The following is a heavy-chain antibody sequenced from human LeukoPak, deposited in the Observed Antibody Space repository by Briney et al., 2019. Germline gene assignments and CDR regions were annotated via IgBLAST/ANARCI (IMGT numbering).Heavy chain of an antibody. CDR1: GYTFTSYG. CDR2: ISAYNGNT. Sequence: ASVKVSCKASGYTFTSYGISWVRQAPGQGLEWMGWISAYNGNTNYAQKLQGRVTMTTDTSTSTAYMELRSLRSDDTAVYYCAGTPRSSGYYYYYYGMDVWGQGTTVTVSS. V-gene: IGHV1-18*01. J-gene: IGHJ6*02. CDR3: AGTPRSSGYYYYYYGMDV. D-gene: IGHD3-22*01.